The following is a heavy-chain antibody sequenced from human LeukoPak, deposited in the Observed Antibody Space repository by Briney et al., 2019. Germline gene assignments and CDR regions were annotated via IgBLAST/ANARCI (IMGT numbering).Heavy chain of an antibody. Sequence: PGGSLRLSCAASGFTFSSYSMNWVRQAPGKGLEWVSSISSSSSYIYYADPVKGRFTISRDNAKNSLYLQMNSLRAEDTAVYYCARVPGLDAFDIWGQGTMVTVSS. CDR1: GFTFSSYS. CDR2: ISSSSSYI. V-gene: IGHV3-21*01. CDR3: ARVPGLDAFDI. J-gene: IGHJ3*02.